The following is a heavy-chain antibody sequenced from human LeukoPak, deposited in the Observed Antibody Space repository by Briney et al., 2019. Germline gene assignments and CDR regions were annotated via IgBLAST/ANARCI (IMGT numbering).Heavy chain of an antibody. D-gene: IGHD2-2*01. CDR3: ARSPIGYCSSTSCYDVRPYFDY. V-gene: IGHV3-21*01. CDR2: INQGASHI. Sequence: SGGSLRLSCAASGFTFSSSAMNWVRQAPGKGLEWVSSINQGASHIYYADSVRGRFTISRDNAKNSLYLQMSSLRAEDTAVYYCARSPIGYCSSTSCYDVRPYFDYWGQGTLVTVSS. CDR1: GFTFSSSA. J-gene: IGHJ4*02.